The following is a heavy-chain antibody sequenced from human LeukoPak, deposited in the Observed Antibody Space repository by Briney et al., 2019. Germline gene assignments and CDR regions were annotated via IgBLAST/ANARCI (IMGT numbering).Heavy chain of an antibody. CDR2: IYYSGNT. CDR3: ARALGCYDSSGYGAFDI. V-gene: IGHV4-59*01. J-gene: IGHJ3*02. Sequence: SETLSLTCTVSGGSISSYYWSWIRQPPGKGLEWIGYIYYSGNTNYNPSLKSRVTISVDTSKNQFSLKLSSVTAADTAVYYCARALGCYDSSGYGAFDIWGQGTMVTVSS. D-gene: IGHD3-22*01. CDR1: GGSISSYY.